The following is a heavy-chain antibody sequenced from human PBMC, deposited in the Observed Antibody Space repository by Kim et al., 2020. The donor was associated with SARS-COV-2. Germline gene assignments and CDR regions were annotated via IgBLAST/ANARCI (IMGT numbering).Heavy chain of an antibody. CDR2: INAGNGNT. V-gene: IGHV1-3*01. CDR3: AREDILTGDPPYGMDV. J-gene: IGHJ6*02. CDR1: GYTFTSYA. D-gene: IGHD3-9*01. Sequence: ASVKVSCKASGYTFTSYAMHWVRQAPGQRLEWMGWINAGNGNTKYSQKFQGRVSITRDTSASTAYMELSSLRSEDTAVYYCAREDILTGDPPYGMDVWGQGTTVTVSS.